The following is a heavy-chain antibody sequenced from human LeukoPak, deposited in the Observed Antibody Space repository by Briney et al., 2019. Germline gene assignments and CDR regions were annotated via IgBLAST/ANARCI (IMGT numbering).Heavy chain of an antibody. CDR2: IYHSGST. J-gene: IGHJ5*02. Sequence: SETLSLTCAVSGGSISSGGYSWSWIRQPPGKGLEWIGYIYHSGSTYYNPSLKSRVTISVDRSKNQFSLKLSSVTAADTAVYYCARIYDSSGYYNNWFDPWGQGTLVTVSS. D-gene: IGHD3-22*01. CDR3: ARIYDSSGYYNNWFDP. V-gene: IGHV4-30-2*02. CDR1: GGSISSGGYS.